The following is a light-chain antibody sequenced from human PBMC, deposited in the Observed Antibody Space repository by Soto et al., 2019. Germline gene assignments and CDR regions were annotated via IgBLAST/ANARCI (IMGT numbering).Light chain of an antibody. J-gene: IGKJ1*01. Sequence: DIQMTQSPSSLSASVGDRVTITCRASQGIANDLGWYQQKPGKAPKRLIYVASNLQSGVPSRFRGSGSGTEFALTISSLQPEDVATYYCLQHNSYPWTFGQGTKVEIK. CDR2: VAS. CDR3: LQHNSYPWT. V-gene: IGKV1-17*01. CDR1: QGIAND.